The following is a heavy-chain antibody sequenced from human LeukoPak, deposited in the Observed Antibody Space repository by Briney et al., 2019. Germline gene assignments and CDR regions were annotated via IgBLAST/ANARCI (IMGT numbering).Heavy chain of an antibody. Sequence: PGGSLRLSCAASGFTFRTYSMNWVREAPGEGLEWVASINSPVGHIYYADSVKGRLHLSRDNAKNSLNLQMNSLRAEDTAVYYCARENERNYDGMDVWGQGTTVTVTS. D-gene: IGHD5-24*01. CDR1: GFTFRTYS. V-gene: IGHV3-21*01. J-gene: IGHJ6*02. CDR3: ARENERNYDGMDV. CDR2: INSPVGHI.